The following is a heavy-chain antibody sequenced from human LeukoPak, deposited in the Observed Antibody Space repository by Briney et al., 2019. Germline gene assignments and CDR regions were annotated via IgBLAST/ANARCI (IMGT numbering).Heavy chain of an antibody. D-gene: IGHD2-15*01. Sequence: SETLSLTCTVSGYSISSGYYWGWIRQPPGKGLEWIGSIYHSGSTYHNPSLKSRVTISVDTSKNQFSLKLSSVTAADTAVYYCARVLGRVYDYWGQGTLVTVSS. CDR2: IYHSGST. V-gene: IGHV4-38-2*02. CDR3: ARVLGRVYDY. J-gene: IGHJ4*02. CDR1: GYSISSGYY.